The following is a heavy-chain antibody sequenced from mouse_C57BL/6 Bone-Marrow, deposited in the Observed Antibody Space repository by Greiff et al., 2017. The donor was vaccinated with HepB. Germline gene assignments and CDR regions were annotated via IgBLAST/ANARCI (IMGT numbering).Heavy chain of an antibody. J-gene: IGHJ3*01. CDR3: AGIEAWFAY. V-gene: IGHV1-56*01. CDR2: IFPGSGST. CDR1: GYTFTSHW. Sequence: VQLQQSGPELVRPGASVKISCKAPGYTFTSHWIQWVRQRPGQGLEWIGEIFPGSGSTYYNEKFKGKATLTVDTSSSTAYMQLSSLTSEDSAVYFCAGIEAWFAYWGQGTLVTVSA.